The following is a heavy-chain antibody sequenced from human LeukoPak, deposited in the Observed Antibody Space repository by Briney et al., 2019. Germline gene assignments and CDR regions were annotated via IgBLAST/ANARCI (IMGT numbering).Heavy chain of an antibody. CDR1: GYTFRSHG. J-gene: IGHJ4*02. CDR3: AREGDTVMARRYFDY. Sequence: APVKVSCKTPGYTFRSHGISWVRQAPGQGLEWMGWISAYNGNTNFAQKLQGRVTMTRDTSTTTVYMELSSLRSEDTAVYYCAREGDTVMARRYFDYWGQGTLVTVSS. CDR2: ISAYNGNT. V-gene: IGHV1-18*01. D-gene: IGHD5-18*01.